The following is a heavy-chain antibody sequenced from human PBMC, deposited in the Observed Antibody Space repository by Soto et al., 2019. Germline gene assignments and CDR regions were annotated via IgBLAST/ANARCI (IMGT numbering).Heavy chain of an antibody. V-gene: IGHV3-33*01. CDR1: GFTFSSYG. D-gene: IGHD4-17*01. CDR2: IWNDGSNK. J-gene: IGHJ6*03. Sequence: QVQLVESGGGVVQPGRSLRLSCGASGFTFSSYGMHWVRQAPGKGLEWVAVIWNDGSNKYYMDSVKGRFTISRDNSKDKLYLQMDSLRAEDTAVYYCARDATGDSYYYYYYMDVWGKGTTVTVSS. CDR3: ARDATGDSYYYYYYMDV.